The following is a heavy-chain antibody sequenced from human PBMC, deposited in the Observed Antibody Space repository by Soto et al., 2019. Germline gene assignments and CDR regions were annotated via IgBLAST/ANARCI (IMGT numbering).Heavy chain of an antibody. D-gene: IGHD3-22*01. V-gene: IGHV3-74*01. CDR3: ARPRYDGSGTPFDH. CDR2: INGDGKTA. CDR1: GLTFSDKW. Sequence: GGSLRLSCAAAGLTFSDKWLHWVRQAPGKGLVWVSGINGDGKTATYADSVKGRFIISRDNAKNILYLQMNSLTAEDTAVYYCARPRYDGSGTPFDHWGQGSLVTVSS. J-gene: IGHJ4*02.